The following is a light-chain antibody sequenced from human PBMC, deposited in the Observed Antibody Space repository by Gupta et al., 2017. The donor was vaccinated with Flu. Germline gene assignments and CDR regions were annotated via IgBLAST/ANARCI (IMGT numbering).Light chain of an antibody. CDR1: KLGNKY. V-gene: IGLV3-1*01. CDR2: QDS. CDR3: HTWDNSIGV. Sequence: SYELTQPPSVSVSPGQTASIACSGDKLGNKYVCWYRQKPGQSPTLVLFQDSKRPSGIPERFSGSNSGNTAILTISGAQALDEADYYCHTWDNSIGVFGGGTKLTVL. J-gene: IGLJ3*02.